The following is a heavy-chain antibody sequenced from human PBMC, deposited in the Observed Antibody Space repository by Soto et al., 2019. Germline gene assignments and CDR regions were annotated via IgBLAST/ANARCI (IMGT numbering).Heavy chain of an antibody. J-gene: IGHJ6*02. D-gene: IGHD3-22*01. V-gene: IGHV3-21*01. CDR1: AFTFSSYT. CDR2: IDSSSSYI. CDR3: ARDYYDSSGYPTYGMDV. Sequence: KSGGSLRLSCAASAFTFSSYTMNWVRQAPGRGLEWVSSIDSSSSYIYYVDSLKGRFTISRDNAKNSLYLQMNSLTAEDTAVYYCARDYYDSSGYPTYGMDVWGQGTTVTVSS.